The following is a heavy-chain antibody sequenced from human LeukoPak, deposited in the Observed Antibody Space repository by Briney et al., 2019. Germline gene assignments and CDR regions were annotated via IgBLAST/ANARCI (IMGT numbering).Heavy chain of an antibody. CDR3: AKGPYSSGWSYFDY. CDR1: GFTFSSYA. Sequence: GGSLRLSCAASGFTFSSYAMSWVRQAPGKGLEWVSAISGSDDSTYYADSVKGRFTLSRDNSKNTLYLQMSSLRAEDTAVYYCAKGPYSSGWSYFDYWGQGTLVTVSS. CDR2: ISGSDDST. J-gene: IGHJ4*02. V-gene: IGHV3-23*01. D-gene: IGHD6-19*01.